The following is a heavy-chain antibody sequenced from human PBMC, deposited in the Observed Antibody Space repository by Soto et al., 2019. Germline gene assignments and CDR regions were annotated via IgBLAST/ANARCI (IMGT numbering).Heavy chain of an antibody. J-gene: IGHJ2*01. CDR2: IYYSGST. D-gene: IGHD2-21*02. CDR3: ARVGTAPYWYFDL. Sequence: QVQLQESGPGLVKPSETLSLTCTVSGGSISSYYWSWIRQLPGKGLEWIGYIYYSGSTNYNPSLKSRVTISVDTSKNQFSLKVCSVTAADTAVYYCARVGTAPYWYFDLWGRGTLVTVSS. CDR1: GGSISSYY. V-gene: IGHV4-59*01.